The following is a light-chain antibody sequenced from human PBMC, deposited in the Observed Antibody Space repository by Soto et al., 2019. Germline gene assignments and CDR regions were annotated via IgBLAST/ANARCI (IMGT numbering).Light chain of an antibody. CDR1: QNVDTAY. J-gene: IGKJ1*01. Sequence: EIVLTQSPGTLSLSPGERATLSCRASQNVDTAYLAWYQHKPGQAPRIIIFGASGRATGIPDRFSGSGSGTDFTLTISRLEPADFTVYYCQQYGNLSWTFGQGAPVEIQ. V-gene: IGKV3-20*01. CDR3: QQYGNLSWT. CDR2: GAS.